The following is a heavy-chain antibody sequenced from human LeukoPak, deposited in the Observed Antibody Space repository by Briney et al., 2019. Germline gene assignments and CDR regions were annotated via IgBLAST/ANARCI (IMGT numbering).Heavy chain of an antibody. V-gene: IGHV3-9*01. Sequence: GGSLRLSCAASGFTFDDYAMHWVRQAPGKGLEWVSGISWNSGSVGYADSVKGRFTISRDNAKNSLYLQMISLRAEDTAIYYCARERTPKHYYGSGTYYRYFDYWGQGTLVTVSS. D-gene: IGHD3-10*01. CDR3: ARERTPKHYYGSGTYYRYFDY. CDR1: GFTFDDYA. J-gene: IGHJ4*02. CDR2: ISWNSGSV.